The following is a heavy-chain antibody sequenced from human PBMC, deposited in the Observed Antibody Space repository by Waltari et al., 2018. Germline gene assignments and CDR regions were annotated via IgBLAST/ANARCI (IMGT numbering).Heavy chain of an antibody. CDR3: ARLGGDRFGSLRHCGPASCTTWIDP. CDR2: IFYTGNT. D-gene: IGHD2-2*01. Sequence: VLLEESGPGLVKPSETLSLTCTVSGGSISGFYWTWIRQPPGKGLEYIGYIFYTGNTHYNPSLKSRVIRSVDTSRNQFSLKMRSLTAADTAVYYCARLGGDRFGSLRHCGPASCTTWIDPWGRGTLVTVSS. CDR1: GGSISGFY. V-gene: IGHV4-59*01. J-gene: IGHJ5*02.